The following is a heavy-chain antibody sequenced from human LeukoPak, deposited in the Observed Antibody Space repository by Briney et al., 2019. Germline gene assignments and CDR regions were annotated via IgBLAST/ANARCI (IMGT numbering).Heavy chain of an antibody. CDR3: ARDNRTHIAGDFFDY. V-gene: IGHV3-7*01. D-gene: IGHD2-15*01. CDR1: GFNFNSYW. Sequence: QSGGSLRLSCAASGFNFNSYWMSWVRQAPGKGLECVANIKQDGSDIYFVDSVKGRFTISRDNAKNSLYLQMNSLRAEDTAVYYCARDNRTHIAGDFFDYWGQGTLVTVSS. J-gene: IGHJ4*02. CDR2: IKQDGSDI.